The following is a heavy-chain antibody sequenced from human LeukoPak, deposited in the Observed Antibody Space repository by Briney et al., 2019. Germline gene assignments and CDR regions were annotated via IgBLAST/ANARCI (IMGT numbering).Heavy chain of an antibody. CDR3: ARGPPNWGYDY. CDR1: GYTFTSYD. V-gene: IGHV1-8*01. Sequence: ASVKVSCKASGYTFTSYDFNWVRQATGQRPEWMGWMSPNSGDTGYAQKFQDRITMTRNTSISTAYMELSSLRSDDTAVYYCARGPPNWGYDYWGPGTLVTVSS. D-gene: IGHD7-27*01. J-gene: IGHJ4*02. CDR2: MSPNSGDT.